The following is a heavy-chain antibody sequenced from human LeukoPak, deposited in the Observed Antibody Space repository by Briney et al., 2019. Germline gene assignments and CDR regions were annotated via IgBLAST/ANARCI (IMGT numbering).Heavy chain of an antibody. D-gene: IGHD2-21*01. V-gene: IGHV3-7*05. CDR1: GFTFSSYW. CDR2: IKRDGGEK. Sequence: GGSLRLSCVASGFTFSSYWMSWVRQAPGKGLEWVANIKRDGGEKYYVDSVKGRFTISRDNAKKSLYLQMNSLRAEDTAVYYCAREGHSGDYFDYWGQGTLVTVSS. CDR3: AREGHSGDYFDY. J-gene: IGHJ4*02.